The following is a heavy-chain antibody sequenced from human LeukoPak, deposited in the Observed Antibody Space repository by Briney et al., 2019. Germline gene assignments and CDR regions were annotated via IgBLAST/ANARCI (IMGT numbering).Heavy chain of an antibody. V-gene: IGHV6-1*01. CDR2: TYYRSKWYN. CDR1: GDSVSSNSAA. J-gene: IGHJ4*02. CDR3: ARARYCSGGSCYDEFDY. D-gene: IGHD2-15*01. Sequence: SQTLSLTCAISGDSVSSNSAAWNWIRQSPSRGLEWLGRTYYRSKWYNDYAVSVKSRITINPDTSKNQFSLQLNSVTPEDTAVYYCARARYCSGGSCYDEFDYWGREPWSPSPQ.